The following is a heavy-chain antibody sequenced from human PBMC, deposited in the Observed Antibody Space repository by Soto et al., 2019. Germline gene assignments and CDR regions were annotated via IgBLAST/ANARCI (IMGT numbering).Heavy chain of an antibody. V-gene: IGHV4-39*01. CDR3: AKGGSGSYSNAFDI. Sequence: SEPLSLTCTVSVASIRSSSYSWGWIRKPPGKGLEWIGSIYYSGSTYYNPSLKSRVTISVDTSKNQFSLKLSSVTAADTAVYYCAKGGSGSYSNAFDIWGQGTMVTVSS. J-gene: IGHJ3*02. CDR1: VASIRSSSYS. CDR2: IYYSGST. D-gene: IGHD3-10*01.